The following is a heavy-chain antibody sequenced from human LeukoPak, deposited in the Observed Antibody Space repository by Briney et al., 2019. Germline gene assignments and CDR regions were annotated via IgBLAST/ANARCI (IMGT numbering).Heavy chain of an antibody. CDR1: GYSFTNYW. D-gene: IGHD5-18*01. CDR2: IYPGDSDS. V-gene: IGHV5-51*01. Sequence: GESLKISCKGSGYSFTNYWVAWVRQLPGKGLEWMGIIYPGDSDSRYSPSFQGQVTISSDKSISTAYLQWNSLEASDTAMYYCARRHKRGAYSYSVDYWGQGTLVTVSS. CDR3: ARRHKRGAYSYSVDY. J-gene: IGHJ4*02.